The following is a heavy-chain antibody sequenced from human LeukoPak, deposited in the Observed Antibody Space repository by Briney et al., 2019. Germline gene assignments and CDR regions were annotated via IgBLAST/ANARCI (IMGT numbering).Heavy chain of an antibody. CDR3: VRGPSGWYFGVDY. CDR2: MNPNRGNT. Sequence: ASVKVSCKPSAYTFTSYDINWVRHATGEWLEWMGWMNPNRGNTGHAQKIQGTVTITTNPSISTAYMELSRLRSEETAVYYCVRGPSGWYFGVDYWGQGTLVTVSS. J-gene: IGHJ4*02. CDR1: AYTFTSYD. V-gene: IGHV1-8*03. D-gene: IGHD6-19*01.